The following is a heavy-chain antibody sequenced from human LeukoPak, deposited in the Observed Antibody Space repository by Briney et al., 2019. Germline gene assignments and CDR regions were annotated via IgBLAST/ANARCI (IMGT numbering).Heavy chain of an antibody. CDR1: GFTFTNHD. CDR2: INPAGRT. J-gene: IGHJ3*02. CDR3: AREGSDEFADI. V-gene: IGHV3-13*01. D-gene: IGHD3-10*01. Sequence: GGSLRLSCAASGFTFTNHDMHWVRQETGKGLEWVSAINPAGRTYYADSVRGRFIISRGNAKNSFYLQLNSLRVEDTAIYYCAREGSDEFADIWGQGTFVTVSS.